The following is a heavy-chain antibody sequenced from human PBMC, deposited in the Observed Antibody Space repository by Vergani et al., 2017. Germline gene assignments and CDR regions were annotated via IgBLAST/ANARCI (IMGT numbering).Heavy chain of an antibody. Sequence: GQRGEEGGGGGEGGGSLRLSCAASGFTVSLSFMQWVRQAPVKGREWVAVIWYDGSNKEDAESVKGRFTISRDNSKNTLYLQMNSLRAEDTAVYYCARRTGIDYGDTDYWGQGTLVTVSS. CDR1: GFTVSLSF. J-gene: IGHJ4*02. CDR2: IWYDGSNK. D-gene: IGHD4-17*01. CDR3: ARRTGIDYGDTDY. V-gene: IGHV3-33*01.